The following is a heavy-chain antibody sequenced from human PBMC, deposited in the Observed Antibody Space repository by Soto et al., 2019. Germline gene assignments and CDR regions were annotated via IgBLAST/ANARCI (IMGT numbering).Heavy chain of an antibody. D-gene: IGHD3-10*02. J-gene: IGHJ4*02. CDR1: GYSVTAYY. CDR2: INPGDHST. V-gene: IGHV1-46*01. CDR3: ARSYVQSRPIDY. Sequence: ASVKVSCKASGYSVTAYYMHWLRQAPGQAFEWMGIINPGDHSTRYSHSFQGRVAMTSDTSTSTVYVELSSLRSEDTALYYCARSYVQSRPIDYLGQGTLVTVSS.